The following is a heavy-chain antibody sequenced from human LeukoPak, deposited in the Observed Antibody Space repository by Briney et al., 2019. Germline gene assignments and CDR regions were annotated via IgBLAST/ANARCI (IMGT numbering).Heavy chain of an antibody. D-gene: IGHD4-17*01. CDR1: GFIFSSYG. CDR2: IWYDGSKK. Sequence: GRPLRLSCAASGFIFSSYGMHWVRQAPGKGLEWVAVIWYDGSKKYYAESVKGRFNISRDNSKNTLYLQMNSLRAEDTAVYYCATDRYGDFPPLDYWGQGTLVTVSS. J-gene: IGHJ4*02. CDR3: ATDRYGDFPPLDY. V-gene: IGHV3-33*01.